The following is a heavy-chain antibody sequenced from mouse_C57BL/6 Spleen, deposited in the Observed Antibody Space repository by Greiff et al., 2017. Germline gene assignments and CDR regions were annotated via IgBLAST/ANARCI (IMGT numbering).Heavy chain of an antibody. CDR3: AREGGNYRFAY. V-gene: IGHV5-4*01. J-gene: IGHJ3*01. D-gene: IGHD2-1*01. CDR1: GFTFSSYA. CDR2: ISDGGSYT. Sequence: EVQRVESGGGLVKPGGSLKLSCAASGFTFSSYAMSWVRQTPEKRLEWVATISDGGSYTYYPDNVKGRFTISRDNAKNNLYLQMSHLKSEDTAMYYCAREGGNYRFAYWGQGTLVTVSA.